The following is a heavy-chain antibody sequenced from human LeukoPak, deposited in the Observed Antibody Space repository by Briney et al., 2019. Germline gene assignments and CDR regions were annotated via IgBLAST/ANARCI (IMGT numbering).Heavy chain of an antibody. CDR2: IIPIFGTA. CDR3: ARGVGPYYFDY. V-gene: IGHV1-69*05. CDR1: GGTFSSYA. Sequence: ASVKVSCKASGGTFSSYAISWVRQAPGQGLEWMGGIIPIFGTADYAQKFQGRVTITTDESTSTAYMELSSLRSEDTAVYYCARGVGPYYFDYWGQGTLVTVSS. D-gene: IGHD1-26*01. J-gene: IGHJ4*02.